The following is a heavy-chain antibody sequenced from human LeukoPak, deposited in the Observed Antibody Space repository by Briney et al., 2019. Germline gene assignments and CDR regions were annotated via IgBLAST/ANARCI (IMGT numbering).Heavy chain of an antibody. V-gene: IGHV3-48*01. CDR1: GFTFSNYS. CDR3: ARAKRNGFDI. Sequence: PGGSLRLSCAASGFTFSNYSMNWVRQAPGKGLEWVSYISRSSSTIYYADSVKGRFTISRDNAKNSLYLQMNCLRAEDTAVYYCARAKRNGFDIWGQGTMAPSLQ. J-gene: IGHJ3*02. CDR2: ISRSSSTI.